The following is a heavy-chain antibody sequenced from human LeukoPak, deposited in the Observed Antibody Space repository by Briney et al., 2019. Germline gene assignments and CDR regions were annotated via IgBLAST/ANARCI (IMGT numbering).Heavy chain of an antibody. CDR3: ARPLRYFDWSRGMDV. V-gene: IGHV3-30*02. Sequence: GGSLRLSCVASGFSFSKYGTHWVRQAPGKGLEWVTFMQYDGSDKFYADSVKGRFTISRDNSKNTVYLQMNSLRAEDTAVYYCARPLRYFDWSRGMDVWGQGTTVTVSS. CDR2: MQYDGSDK. CDR1: GFSFSKYG. D-gene: IGHD3-9*01. J-gene: IGHJ6*02.